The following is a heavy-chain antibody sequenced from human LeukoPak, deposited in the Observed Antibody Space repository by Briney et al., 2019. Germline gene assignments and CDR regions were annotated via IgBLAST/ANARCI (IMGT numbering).Heavy chain of an antibody. CDR3: ARELEYYYGSGSYYTMDWFDP. Sequence: SETLSLTCAVYGGSFSGYYWSWIRQPPGKGLEWIGEINHSGSTNYNPSLKSRVTISVDTSKNQFSLKLSSVTAADTAVYYCARELEYYYGSGSYYTMDWFDPWGQGTLVTVSS. D-gene: IGHD3-10*01. CDR1: GGSFSGYY. CDR2: INHSGST. J-gene: IGHJ5*02. V-gene: IGHV4-34*01.